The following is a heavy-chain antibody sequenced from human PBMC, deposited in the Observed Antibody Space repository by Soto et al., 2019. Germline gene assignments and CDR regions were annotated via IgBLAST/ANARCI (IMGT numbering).Heavy chain of an antibody. V-gene: IGHV3-30-3*01. CDR2: ISYDGSNK. CDR1: GFTFSSYA. J-gene: IGHJ6*02. Sequence: GGSLRLSCAASGFTFSSYAMHWVRQAPGKGLEWVAVISYDGSNKYYADSVKGRFTISRDNSKNTLYLQMNSLRAEDTAVYYCASYSSSSTSQDYYYYGMDVWGQGSTVTVSS. D-gene: IGHD6-6*01. CDR3: ASYSSSSTSQDYYYYGMDV.